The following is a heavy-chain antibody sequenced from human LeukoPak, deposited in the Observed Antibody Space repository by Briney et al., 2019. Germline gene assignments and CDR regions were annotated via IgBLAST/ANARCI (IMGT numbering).Heavy chain of an antibody. Sequence: GESLKISCKGSGYTFTSYWIAWVRQMPGKGLEWMGIIYPGDSDTRYSPSFQGQVTISADKSISTAYLQWSSLKASDTAMYYCARVLNYPTFDYWGQGTLVTVSS. J-gene: IGHJ4*02. CDR1: GYTFTSYW. V-gene: IGHV5-51*01. CDR3: ARVLNYPTFDY. D-gene: IGHD5-24*01. CDR2: IYPGDSDT.